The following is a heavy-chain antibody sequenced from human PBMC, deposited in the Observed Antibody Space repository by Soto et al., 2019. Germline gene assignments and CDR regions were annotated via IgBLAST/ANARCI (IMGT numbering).Heavy chain of an antibody. V-gene: IGHV5-51*01. J-gene: IGHJ6*02. Sequence: PAESLKISCKAPKYSFTRYWIGWVRQMPGKGLEWMGIIHPGDSDTRYSPSFQGQVTISADKSISTAYLQWSSLKASDTAMYYCARGTAYNILTGSRSYGMDVWGQGTTVTVSS. CDR1: KYSFTRYW. CDR3: ARGTAYNILTGSRSYGMDV. CDR2: IHPGDSDT. D-gene: IGHD3-9*01.